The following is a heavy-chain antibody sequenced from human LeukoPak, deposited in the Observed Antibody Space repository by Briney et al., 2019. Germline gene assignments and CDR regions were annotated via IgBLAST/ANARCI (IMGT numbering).Heavy chain of an antibody. Sequence: GGSLRLSCAASGFTFKNYWMHWVRQAPGKGLVWVSRINVDGSSTYYADSVKGRSTISRDNAEDTLYLQMNSLRAEDTAVYYCAKSNWFDPWGQGTLVTVSS. CDR2: INVDGSST. V-gene: IGHV3-74*01. CDR1: GFTFKNYW. CDR3: AKSNWFDP. J-gene: IGHJ5*02.